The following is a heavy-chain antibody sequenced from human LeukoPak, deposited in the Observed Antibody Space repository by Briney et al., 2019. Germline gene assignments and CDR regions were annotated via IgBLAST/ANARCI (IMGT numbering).Heavy chain of an antibody. CDR1: GYTFTTYG. CDR2: IKTYNGDT. V-gene: IGHV1-18*01. Sequence: ASVKVSCRASGYTFTTYGINWVRQAPGRGLEWMGWIKTYNGDTNTAQKFLDRIIMTTDKSTGTAYMELRSLRSDDTAVYYCAKDGGQQWLTNYYSYGMDVWGQGTTVTVSS. J-gene: IGHJ6*02. CDR3: AKDGGQQWLTNYYSYGMDV. D-gene: IGHD6-19*01.